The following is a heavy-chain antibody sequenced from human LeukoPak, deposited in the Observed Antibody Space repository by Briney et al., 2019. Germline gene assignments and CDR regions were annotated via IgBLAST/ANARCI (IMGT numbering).Heavy chain of an antibody. V-gene: IGHV3-74*01. CDR2: IDNDGRSS. J-gene: IGHJ6*03. D-gene: IGHD5-18*01. Sequence: GGSLRLSCAASGFTFMRHWMHWVRQTPGRGLVWVSRIDNDGRSSTYADSVKGRFTISRDSAKNTVYLQMTSLRDEDTAVYYCARGGVGSSGYVDYYYYNMDVWGKGTAVTVSS. CDR1: GFTFMRHW. CDR3: ARGGVGSSGYVDYYYYNMDV.